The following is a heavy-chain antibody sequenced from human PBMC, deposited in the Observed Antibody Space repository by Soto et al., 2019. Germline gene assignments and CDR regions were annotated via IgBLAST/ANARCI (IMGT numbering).Heavy chain of an antibody. Sequence: QVQLVQSGAEVKKPGSSVKVSCKASGGTFSSYAISWVRQAPGQGLEWMGGIIPIFGTANYAQKFQGRVTITAYESTSTAYMELSSLRSEDTAVYYCASVTYYGSGARNYYGMDVWGQGTTVTVSS. CDR3: ASVTYYGSGARNYYGMDV. D-gene: IGHD3-10*01. V-gene: IGHV1-69*01. CDR1: GGTFSSYA. CDR2: IIPIFGTA. J-gene: IGHJ6*02.